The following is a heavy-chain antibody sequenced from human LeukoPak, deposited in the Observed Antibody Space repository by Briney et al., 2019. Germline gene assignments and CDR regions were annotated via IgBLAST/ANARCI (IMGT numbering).Heavy chain of an antibody. CDR2: ISSSSSPI. D-gene: IGHD6-13*01. J-gene: IGHJ4*02. CDR1: GFTFSSYS. V-gene: IGHV3-21*01. Sequence: NTGGSLRLSCAASGFTFSSYSMNWVRQAPGKGLECVSSISSSSSPIYYADSVKGRFTISRDDAKNSLYLQMNSLRAEDTAVYYCARTATDTGEFDYWGQGTLVTVSS. CDR3: ARTATDTGEFDY.